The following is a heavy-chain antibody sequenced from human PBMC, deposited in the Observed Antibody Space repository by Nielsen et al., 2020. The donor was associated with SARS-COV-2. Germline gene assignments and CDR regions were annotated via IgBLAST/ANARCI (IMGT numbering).Heavy chain of an antibody. D-gene: IGHD5-18*01. CDR1: GFTFDDYA. CDR2: ISWNGGSI. V-gene: IGHV3-9*01. J-gene: IGHJ4*02. Sequence: SLKIFCAASGFTFDDYAMHWVRQGPGKGLEWVSGISWNGGSIAYADSVRGRFTISRDNAKNSLYLQMNSLRAEDTALYYCAKGMQPGYNYGSDYWGQGTLVTVSS. CDR3: AKGMQPGYNYGSDY.